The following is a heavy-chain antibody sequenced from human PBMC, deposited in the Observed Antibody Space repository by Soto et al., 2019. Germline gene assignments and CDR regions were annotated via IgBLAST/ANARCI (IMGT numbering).Heavy chain of an antibody. CDR3: AGHYYGFWSGYFPPIDY. CDR2: IIPIFGTA. D-gene: IGHD3-3*01. Sequence: SVKVSCKASGGTFSSYAISWVRQAPGQGLEWMGGIIPIFGTANYAQKFQGRVTITADESTSTAYMELSSLRSEDTAVYYCAGHYYGFWSGYFPPIDYWGQGXLVTVSS. CDR1: GGTFSSYA. V-gene: IGHV1-69*13. J-gene: IGHJ4*02.